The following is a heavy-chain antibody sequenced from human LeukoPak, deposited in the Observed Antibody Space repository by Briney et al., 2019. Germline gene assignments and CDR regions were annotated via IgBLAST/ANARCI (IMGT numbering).Heavy chain of an antibody. CDR3: AKEPYDNSGYELNY. Sequence: GGSLRLSCAASGFTFSGYGMHWVRQAPGKGLEWVAVISYDGSNKYYADSVKGRFTISRDNSKNTLYLQMNSLRAEDTAVYYCAKEPYDNSGYELNYWGQGTLVTVSS. D-gene: IGHD3-22*01. CDR1: GFTFSGYG. J-gene: IGHJ4*02. CDR2: ISYDGSNK. V-gene: IGHV3-30*18.